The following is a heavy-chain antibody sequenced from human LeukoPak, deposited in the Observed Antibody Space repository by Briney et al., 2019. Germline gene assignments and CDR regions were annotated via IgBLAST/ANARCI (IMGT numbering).Heavy chain of an antibody. V-gene: IGHV4-4*08. CDR1: GGSINSHY. J-gene: IGHJ4*02. CDR2: IYSTGKN. CDR3: VRRDTGWNYFDY. Sequence: LPETLSLTCAVSGGSINSHYWGWIRQPPGKGLQWIGDIYSTGKNNYNPSLKSRVTISLDTSKSHLSLNLTSVPAADTAIYYCVRRDTGWNYFDYWGQGILVIVSS. D-gene: IGHD6-19*01.